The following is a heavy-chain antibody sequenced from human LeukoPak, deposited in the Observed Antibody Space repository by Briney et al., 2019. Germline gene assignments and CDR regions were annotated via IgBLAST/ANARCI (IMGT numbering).Heavy chain of an antibody. D-gene: IGHD1-7*01. J-gene: IGHJ4*02. V-gene: IGHV3-48*03. CDR3: ARENYGGCDY. CDR2: ISSSGSTI. CDR1: GFTFSSYE. Sequence: GGSLRLSCAASGFTFSSYEMNWVRQAPGKGLEWVSYISSSGSTIYYADSVKGRFTISRDNAKNSLYLQMSSLRAEDTAVYYCARENYGGCDYWGQGTLVTVSS.